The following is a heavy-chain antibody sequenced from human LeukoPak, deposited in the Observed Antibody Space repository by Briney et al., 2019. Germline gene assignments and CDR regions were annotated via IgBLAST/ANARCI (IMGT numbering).Heavy chain of an antibody. Sequence: SETLSLTCGVSGMSLSDYYWTWIRQSPGKGLEWIGEVSHDGDTNYNPSLKSRVSISVDTSRNKFALKLNSVTAADTAVYFCARHRLEGDTFDIWGQGTKVTVSS. V-gene: IGHV4-34*01. D-gene: IGHD3-3*01. J-gene: IGHJ3*02. CDR1: GMSLSDYY. CDR2: VSHDGDT. CDR3: ARHRLEGDTFDI.